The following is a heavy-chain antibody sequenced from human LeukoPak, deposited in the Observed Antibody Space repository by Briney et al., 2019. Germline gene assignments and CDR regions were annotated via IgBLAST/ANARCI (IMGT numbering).Heavy chain of an antibody. J-gene: IGHJ5*02. V-gene: IGHV4-59*01. D-gene: IGHD3-10*01. CDR3: ARDLARERKGDYYGSGSYTDWFDP. Sequence: SETLSLTCTVSGGSISSYYWSWIRQPPGKGLEWIGYIYYGGSTNYNPSLKSRVTISVYTSKNQFSLKLSSVTDADTAVYYCARDLARERKGDYYGSGSYTDWFDPWGQGTLVTVSS. CDR1: GGSISSYY. CDR2: IYYGGST.